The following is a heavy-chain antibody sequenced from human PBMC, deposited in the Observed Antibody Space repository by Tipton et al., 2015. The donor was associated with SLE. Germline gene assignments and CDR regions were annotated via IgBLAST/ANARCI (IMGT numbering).Heavy chain of an antibody. D-gene: IGHD3-3*01. CDR1: GFTFSSYA. V-gene: IGHV3-23*03. CDR2: IYAGGDR. Sequence: SLRLSCAASGFTFSSYAMSWVRQAPGKGLEWVALIYAGGDRFYADTMKGRFTISRDNSRNTMNLVINSLRLDDTAVYYCVKVYQPQRRRTSSFGVGTGIHYYAMDVWGQGTTVTVSS. J-gene: IGHJ6*02. CDR3: VKVYQPQRRRTSSFGVGTGIHYYAMDV.